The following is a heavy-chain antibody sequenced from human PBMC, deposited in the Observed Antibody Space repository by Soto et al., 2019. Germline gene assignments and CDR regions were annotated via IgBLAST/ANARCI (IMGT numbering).Heavy chain of an antibody. CDR1: GFTFSGSA. J-gene: IGHJ6*02. CDR2: IRSKANSYAT. Sequence: GGSLRLSCAASGFTFSGSAMHWVRQASGKGLEWVGRIRSKANSYATAYAASVKGRLTISGDDSKNTAYLQMNSLKTEDTAVYYCTRHPWIQLWLGVTDYYYGMDVWGQGTTVTVSS. CDR3: TRHPWIQLWLGVTDYYYGMDV. D-gene: IGHD5-18*01. V-gene: IGHV3-73*01.